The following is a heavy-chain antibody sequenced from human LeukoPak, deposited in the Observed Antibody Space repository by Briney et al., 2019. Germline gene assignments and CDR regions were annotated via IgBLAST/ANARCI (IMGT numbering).Heavy chain of an antibody. CDR3: ARGERYSYGYAFDP. CDR1: GGSISSGSYY. Sequence: PSETLSLTCTVSGGSISSGSYYWSWIRQPAGKGLEWIGRIYTSGSTNYNPSLKSRVTISVDTSKNQFSLKLSSVTAADTAVYYCARGERYSYGYAFDPWGQGTLVTVSS. CDR2: IYTSGST. D-gene: IGHD5-18*01. J-gene: IGHJ5*02. V-gene: IGHV4-61*02.